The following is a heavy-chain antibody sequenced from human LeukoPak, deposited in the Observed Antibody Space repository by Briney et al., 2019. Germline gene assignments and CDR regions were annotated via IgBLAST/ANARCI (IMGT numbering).Heavy chain of an antibody. Sequence: ASVKVSCKASGYTFTSYDINWVRQATGQGLEWMGWMNPNSGNTGYAQKFQGRVTITRNTSISTAYMELSRLRSDDTAVYYGAWGGYSYGYGGVYWGQGTLVTVSS. CDR2: MNPNSGNT. D-gene: IGHD5-18*01. V-gene: IGHV1-8*03. CDR3: AWGGYSYGYGGVY. J-gene: IGHJ4*02. CDR1: GYTFTSYD.